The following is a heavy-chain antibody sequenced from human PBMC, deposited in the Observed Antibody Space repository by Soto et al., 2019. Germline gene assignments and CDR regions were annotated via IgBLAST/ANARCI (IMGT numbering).Heavy chain of an antibody. J-gene: IGHJ4*02. V-gene: IGHV4-39*01. CDR3: ARHGLTAYMVYYFDF. D-gene: IGHD3-16*01. Sequence: TSETLSLTCTVSGGSISSGGYYWSWIRQSPGRGLEWIASIYYSGSTYHSPSLKSRITISVDTSKNQFSLNLTSVTAADTAVYYCARHGLTAYMVYYFDFWGQGTLVTVSS. CDR2: IYYSGST. CDR1: GGSISSGGYY.